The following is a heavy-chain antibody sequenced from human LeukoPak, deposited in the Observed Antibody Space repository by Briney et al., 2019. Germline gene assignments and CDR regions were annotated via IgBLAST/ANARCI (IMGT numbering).Heavy chain of an antibody. Sequence: SGTLSLTCTVSGGSISSYYWSWIRQPPGKGLEWIGYIYYSGSTNYNPSLKSRVTISVDTSKNQFSLKLSSVTAADTAVYYCARHYREPLYYFDYWGQGTLVTVSS. CDR3: ARHYREPLYYFDY. D-gene: IGHD1-14*01. CDR2: IYYSGST. J-gene: IGHJ4*02. CDR1: GGSISSYY. V-gene: IGHV4-59*08.